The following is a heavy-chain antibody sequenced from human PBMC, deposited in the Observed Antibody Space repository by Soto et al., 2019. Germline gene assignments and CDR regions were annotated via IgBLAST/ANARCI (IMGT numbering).Heavy chain of an antibody. J-gene: IGHJ4*01. CDR1: GFTFNNYW. V-gene: IGHV3-74*01. CDR3: VRDYYGFDY. CDR2: IDNDGSGT. D-gene: IGHD3-3*01. Sequence: EVQLVESGGGVVQPGGSLRLSCAASGFTFNNYWMNWVRQAPGKGLVWVSRIDNDGSGTSYADSVRGRFTISRDNAKNTVDLQMNSLTAEDTAVYYCVRDYYGFDYWVHGILVTVSS.